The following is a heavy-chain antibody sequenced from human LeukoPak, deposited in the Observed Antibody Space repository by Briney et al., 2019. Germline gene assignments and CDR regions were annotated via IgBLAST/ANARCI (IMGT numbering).Heavy chain of an antibody. Sequence: PGGSLRLSCAASGFTVSSNYMSWVRQAPGKGLEWVSVIYSGGSTYYADSVKGRFTISRDNSKNTLYLQMNSLRAEDTAVYYCAREERERHYYDSSGYYYWGQGTLVTVSS. CDR3: AREERERHYYDSSGYYY. CDR1: GFTVSSNY. D-gene: IGHD3-22*01. CDR2: IYSGGST. V-gene: IGHV3-66*01. J-gene: IGHJ4*02.